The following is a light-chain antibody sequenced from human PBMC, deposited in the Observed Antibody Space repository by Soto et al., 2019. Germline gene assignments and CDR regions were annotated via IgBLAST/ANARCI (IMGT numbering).Light chain of an antibody. J-gene: IGLJ2*01. CDR2: TNN. CDR3: AAWDDSLNALL. Sequence: QSVLTQPPSASGTPGRRVSISCSGSKSNIGINTVNWYQQLPGTAPKLLIQTNNERPSGVPDRFSGSKSGTSASLAISGLQSEDEADYYCAAWDDSLNALLFGGGTKVTVL. V-gene: IGLV1-44*01. CDR1: KSNIGINT.